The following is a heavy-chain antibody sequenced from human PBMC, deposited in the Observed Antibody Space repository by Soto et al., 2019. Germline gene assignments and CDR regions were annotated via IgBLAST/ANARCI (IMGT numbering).Heavy chain of an antibody. J-gene: IGHJ5*02. Sequence: QVQLVESGGGVVQPGRSLRLSCAASGFSFSTTGMHWVRQAPGKGLEWVAMISHDGGVKYYADSVKGRFTISRDDSKNTLYLQMNSLRPEDTAVYYCAKDLYSSDWYNYFDPWGQGTLVTVSS. CDR1: GFSFSTTG. V-gene: IGHV3-30*18. CDR3: AKDLYSSDWYNYFDP. CDR2: ISHDGGVK. D-gene: IGHD6-19*01.